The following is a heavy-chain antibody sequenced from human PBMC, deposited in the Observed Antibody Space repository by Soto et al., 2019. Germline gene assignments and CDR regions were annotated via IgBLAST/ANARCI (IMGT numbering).Heavy chain of an antibody. CDR1: GYTFTTYD. J-gene: IGHJ4*02. V-gene: IGHV1-8*01. D-gene: IGHD2-21*02. Sequence: QVQLVQSGAEVKKPGASVKVSGKASGYTFTTYDIYWVRQATGQGLEWMGWMNPNSGNTGYAQKFQGRVTMPRNTSISTAYMELSSLRSDDTAVYYCARRTTAWSAADYWGQGTLVTVSS. CDR3: ARRTTAWSAADY. CDR2: MNPNSGNT.